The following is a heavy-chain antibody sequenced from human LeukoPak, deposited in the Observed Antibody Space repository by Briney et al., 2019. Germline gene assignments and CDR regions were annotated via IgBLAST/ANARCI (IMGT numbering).Heavy chain of an antibody. V-gene: IGHV4-59*01. CDR2: IYYSGST. Sequence: SETLSLTCTVSGGSISSYYWSWIRQPPGKGLEWIGYIYYSGSTNYNPSLKSRVTISVDTSKNQFSLKLSSVTAADTAVYYCARRGVGYYDSSGYYALDYWGQGTLVTVST. D-gene: IGHD3-22*01. CDR1: GGSISSYY. CDR3: ARRGVGYYDSSGYYALDY. J-gene: IGHJ4*02.